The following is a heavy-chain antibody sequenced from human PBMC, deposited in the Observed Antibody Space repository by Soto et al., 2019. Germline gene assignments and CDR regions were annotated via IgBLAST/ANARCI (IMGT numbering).Heavy chain of an antibody. CDR2: IYPGDSHT. CDR1: GYLFPSYL. Sequence: ESLDTSCKGPGYLFPSYLICLFRPVPMKVPWWVGVIYPGDSHTRYSPSFQGEVTFSADKPISSAYLQWSSLKASDTAMYYCARHRIQLREYSSSGSYYYYCMDVWGQGTTVTVSS. CDR3: ARHRIQLREYSSSGSYYYYCMDV. V-gene: IGHV5-51*01. J-gene: IGHJ6*02. D-gene: IGHD6-6*01.